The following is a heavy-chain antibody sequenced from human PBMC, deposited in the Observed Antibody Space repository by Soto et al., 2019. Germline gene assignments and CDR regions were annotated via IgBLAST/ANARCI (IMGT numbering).Heavy chain of an antibody. CDR3: VPTVREKIGPVVVVTYDA. Sequence: SEPLSLTCAVSGGSISSSNWWRWVRQPPGKGREWIGEIYHSGSTNYNPSLKSRVTISVDKSKNQFSLKLSSVTAADTAVYYCVPTVREKIGPVVVVTYDAWGPVTLVTVSS. D-gene: IGHD3-22*01. V-gene: IGHV4-4*02. CDR1: GGSISSSNW. CDR2: IYHSGST. J-gene: IGHJ5*02.